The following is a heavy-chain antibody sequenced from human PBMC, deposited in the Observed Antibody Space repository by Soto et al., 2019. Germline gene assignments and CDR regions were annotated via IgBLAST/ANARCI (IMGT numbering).Heavy chain of an antibody. CDR1: GFTFSDHY. CDR3: AKDGGYCSGDCYSD. J-gene: IGHJ4*02. CDR2: ISIGSTYT. D-gene: IGHD2-21*02. V-gene: IGHV3-11*06. Sequence: GGSLRLSCVASGFTFSDHYMTWIRQAPGKGPEWVSYISIGSTYTNYAGSVKGRFTISRDNAKNSVYLQMNSLRVEDTAVYYCAKDGGYCSGDCYSDWGQGTLVTVSS.